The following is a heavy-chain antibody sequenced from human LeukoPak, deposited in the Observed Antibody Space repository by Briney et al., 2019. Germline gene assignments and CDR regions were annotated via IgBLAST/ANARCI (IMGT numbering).Heavy chain of an antibody. Sequence: GGSLRLSCAASGFTFSSYAMHWVRQAPGKGLEWVAVISYDGSNKYYADSVKGRFTISRDNSKNTLYPQMNSLRSEDTAVYYCARVLGDFPLVAFDYWGQGTLVTVSS. D-gene: IGHD4-17*01. V-gene: IGHV3-30-3*01. J-gene: IGHJ4*02. CDR3: ARVLGDFPLVAFDY. CDR2: ISYDGSNK. CDR1: GFTFSSYA.